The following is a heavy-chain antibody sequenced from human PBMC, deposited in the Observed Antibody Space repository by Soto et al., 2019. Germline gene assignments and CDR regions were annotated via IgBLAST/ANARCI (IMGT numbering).Heavy chain of an antibody. J-gene: IGHJ6*02. CDR1: GGSLSRYY. CDR3: AREMTAFTYGMDV. CDR2: IYYNGGA. V-gene: IGHV4-59*12. Sequence: WATLSLACTVSGGSLSRYYWSWVRQPPGRGLEWIGYIYYNGGANYNPSLNSRVTISLDTPKKQFSLRLSSVTAADTAVYYCAREMTAFTYGMDVWGHGTTVTVA.